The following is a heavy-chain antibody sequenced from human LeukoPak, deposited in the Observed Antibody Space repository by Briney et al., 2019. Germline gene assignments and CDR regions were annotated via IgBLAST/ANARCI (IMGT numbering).Heavy chain of an antibody. V-gene: IGHV4-30-2*01. Sequence: SWIRQPPGKGLEWIGYIYHSGSTYYNPSLKSRVTISVDRSKNQFSLKLSSVTAADTAVYYCARGSSWFSGYYYYYMDVWGKGTTVTVSS. D-gene: IGHD6-13*01. J-gene: IGHJ6*03. CDR3: ARGSSWFSGYYYYYMDV. CDR2: IYHSGST.